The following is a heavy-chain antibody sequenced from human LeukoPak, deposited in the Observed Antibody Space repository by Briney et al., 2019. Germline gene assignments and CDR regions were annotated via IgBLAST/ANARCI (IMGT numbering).Heavy chain of an antibody. V-gene: IGHV4-59*01. D-gene: IGHD3-9*01. CDR3: ARVAARSFDWLSRGIQTHYYMDV. CDR1: GGSISSYY. J-gene: IGHJ6*03. Sequence: SETLSLTCTVSGGSISSYYWSWIRQPPGKGLEWIGYIYYSGSTNYNPSLKSRVTISVDTSKNQFSLKLSSVTAADTAVYYCARVAARSFDWLSRGIQTHYYMDVWGKGTTVTVSS. CDR2: IYYSGST.